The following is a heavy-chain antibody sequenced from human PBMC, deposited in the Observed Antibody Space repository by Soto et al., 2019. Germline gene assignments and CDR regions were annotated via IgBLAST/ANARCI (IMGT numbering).Heavy chain of an antibody. J-gene: IGHJ4*02. V-gene: IGHV1-18*04. CDR1: GYTFIDYS. CDR3: AREGLTAGYTFAY. D-gene: IGHD7-27*01. CDR2: ISASNSNT. Sequence: ASVKVSCKASGYTFIDYSMTWVRQAPGQRLEWMGWISASNSNTEYAQKFQGRVTMTTDTSTGTAYMELRSLRSEDTAMYYCAREGLTAGYTFAYWGQGTLVTVS.